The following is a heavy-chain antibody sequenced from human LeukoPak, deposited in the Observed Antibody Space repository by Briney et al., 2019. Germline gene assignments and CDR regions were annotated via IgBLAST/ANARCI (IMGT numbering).Heavy chain of an antibody. V-gene: IGHV3-23*01. D-gene: IGHD6-6*01. J-gene: IGHJ4*02. CDR1: GFTFSSYA. Sequence: GGSLRLSRAASGFTFSSYAMSWVRQAPGKGLEWVSAISGSGGSTYYADSVKGRFTISRDNSKNTLYLQMNSLRAEDTAVYYCAKDHSSGYSSSSRRGTFDYWGQGTLVTVSS. CDR2: ISGSGGST. CDR3: AKDHSSGYSSSSRRGTFDY.